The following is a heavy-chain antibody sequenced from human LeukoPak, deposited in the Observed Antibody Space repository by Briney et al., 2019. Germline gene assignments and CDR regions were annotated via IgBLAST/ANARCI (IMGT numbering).Heavy chain of an antibody. CDR3: AREWVGATRRPYWYFDL. CDR1: GYTFTGYY. V-gene: IGHV1-2*06. J-gene: IGHJ2*01. CDR2: INPNSGGT. Sequence: ASVKVSCKASGYTFTGYYMHWVRQAPGQGLEWMGRINPNSGGTNYAQKFQGRVTMTRDTSISTAYMELSRLRSDDTAVYYCAREWVGATRRPYWYFDLWGRGTLVTVSS. D-gene: IGHD1-26*01.